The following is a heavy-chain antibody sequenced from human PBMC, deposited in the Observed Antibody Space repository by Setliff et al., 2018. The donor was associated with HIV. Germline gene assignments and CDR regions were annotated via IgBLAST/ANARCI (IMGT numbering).Heavy chain of an antibody. J-gene: IGHJ3*02. CDR2: ISYDGSNK. D-gene: IGHD3-22*01. Sequence: PGGSLRLSCAASGFTFSSYAMHWVRQAPGKELEWVAVISYDGSNKYYADSVKGRLTISRDNSKNTLYLQMNSLRAEDTAVYCCARSKGHLYYDDDTGYVLRAFDIWGQGTMVTVS. CDR3: ARSKGHLYYDDDTGYVLRAFDI. V-gene: IGHV3-30*04. CDR1: GFTFSSYA.